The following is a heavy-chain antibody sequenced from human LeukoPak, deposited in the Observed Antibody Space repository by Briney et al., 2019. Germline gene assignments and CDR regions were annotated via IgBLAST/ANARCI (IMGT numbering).Heavy chain of an antibody. D-gene: IGHD4-17*01. CDR2: ISYDGSNK. CDR1: GFTFSSYG. V-gene: IGHV3-30*18. Sequence: GGFLRLSCAAPGFTFSSYGMHWVRQAPGKGLEWVAVISYDGSNKYYADSVKGRFTISRDNSKNTLYLQMNSLRAEDTAVYYCAKDRETTVTTSDYWGQGTLVTVSS. CDR3: AKDRETTVTTSDY. J-gene: IGHJ4*02.